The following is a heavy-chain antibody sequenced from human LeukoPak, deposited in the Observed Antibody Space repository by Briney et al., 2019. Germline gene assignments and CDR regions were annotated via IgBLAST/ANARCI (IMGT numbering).Heavy chain of an antibody. J-gene: IGHJ4*02. Sequence: SVTVSCKASGGTFSSYAISWVRQAPGQGLERMGRIIPILGIANYAQKFQGRVTITADKSTSTAYMELSSLRSEDTAVYYCAREVLGQFGELLSSYFDYWGQGTLVTVSS. V-gene: IGHV1-69*04. CDR3: AREVLGQFGELLSSYFDY. CDR2: IIPILGIA. CDR1: GGTFSSYA. D-gene: IGHD3-10*01.